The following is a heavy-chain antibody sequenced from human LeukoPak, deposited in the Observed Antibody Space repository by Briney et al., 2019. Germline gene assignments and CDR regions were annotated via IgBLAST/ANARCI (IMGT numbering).Heavy chain of an antibody. Sequence: SQTLSLTCTVSGGSISSSSYYWGWIRQPPGKGLEWIGSIYYSGSTYYNPSLKSRVTISVDTSKNQFSLKLSSVTAADTAVYYCAFFTYYYGSGSGAWGQGTLVTVSS. CDR1: GGSISSSSYY. V-gene: IGHV4-39*07. CDR3: AFFTYYYGSGSGA. CDR2: IYYSGST. J-gene: IGHJ5*02. D-gene: IGHD3-10*01.